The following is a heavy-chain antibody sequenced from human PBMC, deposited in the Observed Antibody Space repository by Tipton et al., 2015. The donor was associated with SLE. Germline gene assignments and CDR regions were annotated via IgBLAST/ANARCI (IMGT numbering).Heavy chain of an antibody. V-gene: IGHV4-39*07. CDR2: IDYSGRT. CDR1: GGSITSSGFY. D-gene: IGHD5-12*01. Sequence: TLSLTCTVSGGSITSSGFYWGWFRQPPGKGLEWIGSIDYSGRTYYTPSPKSQLTISVDTSENQFSLKLNSVTAADTAFYYCARRTSGYAPDYWGQGTLVTVSS. J-gene: IGHJ4*02. CDR3: ARRTSGYAPDY.